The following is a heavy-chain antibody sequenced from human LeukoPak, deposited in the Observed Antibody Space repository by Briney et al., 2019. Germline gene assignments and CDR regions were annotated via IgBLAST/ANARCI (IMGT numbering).Heavy chain of an antibody. D-gene: IGHD6-13*01. CDR1: GGSISSYY. J-gene: IGHJ4*02. V-gene: IGHV4-59*01. Sequence: TSETLSLTCTVSGGSISSYYWSWIRQPPGKGLEWIGYIYYSGSTNYKPSLKSRVTISVDTSKNQFSLKLSSVTAADTAVYYCARDVRLAAAGTFDYWGQGTLVTVSS. CDR3: ARDVRLAAAGTFDY. CDR2: IYYSGST.